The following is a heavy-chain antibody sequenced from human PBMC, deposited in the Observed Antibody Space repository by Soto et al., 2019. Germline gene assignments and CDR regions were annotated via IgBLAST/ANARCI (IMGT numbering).Heavy chain of an antibody. CDR3: AKVPTGEMGTVFQAFDI. CDR2: ISHSGRST. Sequence: ELQVLESGGGLVQPGGSLRLSCAASGFTFSNYAMSWVRQAPGQGLEWVSSISHSGRSTYYADSVKGRFTISRDNSKNTLDLQMSTLRGEDTAVYYCAKVPTGEMGTVFQAFDIWGQGTMVTVSS. V-gene: IGHV3-23*01. J-gene: IGHJ3*02. CDR1: GFTFSNYA. D-gene: IGHD1-1*01.